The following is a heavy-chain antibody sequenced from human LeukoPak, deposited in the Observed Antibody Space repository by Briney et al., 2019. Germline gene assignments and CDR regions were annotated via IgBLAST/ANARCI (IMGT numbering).Heavy chain of an antibody. Sequence: GGSLRLSCAASGFSFSYYAMSWVRQAPGKGLEWVSGMSGSGATAYYADSVKGRFTISRDNSDNTVYLQMSNLSAEDTAVYYCAKDNAQWPRVFDYWGQGTLVTVSS. V-gene: IGHV3-23*01. D-gene: IGHD6-19*01. J-gene: IGHJ4*02. CDR2: MSGSGATA. CDR1: GFSFSYYA. CDR3: AKDNAQWPRVFDY.